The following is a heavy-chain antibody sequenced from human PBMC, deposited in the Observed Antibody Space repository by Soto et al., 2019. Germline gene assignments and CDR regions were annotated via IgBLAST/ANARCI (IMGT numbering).Heavy chain of an antibody. CDR2: INPNSGGT. CDR3: ARDSDFRSGYNWFDP. Sequence: ASVKVSCKASGYTFTGCYMHCVRQAPGQGLEWMGWINPNSGGTNYAQKFQGWVTMTRDTSISTAYMELSRLRSDDTAVYYCARDSDFRSGYNWFDPWGQGTLVTVSS. CDR1: GYTFTGCY. J-gene: IGHJ5*02. V-gene: IGHV1-2*04. D-gene: IGHD3-3*01.